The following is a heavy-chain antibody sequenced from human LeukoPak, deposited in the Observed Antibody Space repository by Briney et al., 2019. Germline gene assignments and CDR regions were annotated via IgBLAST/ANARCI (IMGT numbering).Heavy chain of an antibody. CDR2: TSSSDSGK. J-gene: IGHJ3*02. Sequence: PGGSLRLSCVVSGFTLSSYAMSWVRQAPGKGLEWVAATSSSDSGKYHADSVRGRFTISRDNSKNTLYLQMNSLRAEDTAVYYCARVGGEILTGFDAFDIWGQGTMVTVSS. CDR1: GFTLSSYA. D-gene: IGHD3-9*01. CDR3: ARVGGEILTGFDAFDI. V-gene: IGHV3-23*01.